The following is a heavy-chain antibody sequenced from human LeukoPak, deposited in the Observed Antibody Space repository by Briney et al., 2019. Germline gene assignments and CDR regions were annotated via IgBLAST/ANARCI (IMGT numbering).Heavy chain of an antibody. J-gene: IGHJ4*02. CDR2: ISWNSGSI. Sequence: PGGSLRLSCAASGFTFDDYAIHWVRQAPGKGLEWVSGISWNSGSIGYADSVKGRFTISRDNAKNSLYLQMNSLRAEDTAVYYCARALDYWGQGTLVTVSS. CDR3: ARALDY. V-gene: IGHV3-9*01. CDR1: GFTFDDYA.